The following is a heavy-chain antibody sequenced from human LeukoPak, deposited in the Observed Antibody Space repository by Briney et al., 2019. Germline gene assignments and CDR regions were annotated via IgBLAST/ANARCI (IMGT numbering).Heavy chain of an antibody. V-gene: IGHV1-2*02. D-gene: IGHD2-21*02. CDR1: GYTFTGYY. J-gene: IGHJ6*02. Sequence: ASVKVSCKASGYTFTGYYMHWVRQAPGQGLEWMGWINPNSGGTNYAQKFQGRVTMTRDTSISTAYMELSRLRSDDTAVYYCASKYCGGDCYSHYYYGMDVWGQGTTVTV. CDR2: INPNSGGT. CDR3: ASKYCGGDCYSHYYYGMDV.